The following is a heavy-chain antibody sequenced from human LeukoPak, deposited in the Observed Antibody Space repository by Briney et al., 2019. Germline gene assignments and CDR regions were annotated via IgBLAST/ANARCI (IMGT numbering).Heavy chain of an antibody. D-gene: IGHD6-19*01. J-gene: IGHJ4*02. CDR1: GFTFGDYA. V-gene: IGHV3-49*04. Sequence: GGSLRLSCTASGFTFGDYAMSWVRQAPGKGLEWVGFIRSKAYGRTTEYAASVKGRFTISRDDSKSIAYLQMNSLKTEDTAVYYCTRGTGYSSGSPHLFDYWGQGTLVTVSS. CDR2: IRSKAYGRTT. CDR3: TRGTGYSSGSPHLFDY.